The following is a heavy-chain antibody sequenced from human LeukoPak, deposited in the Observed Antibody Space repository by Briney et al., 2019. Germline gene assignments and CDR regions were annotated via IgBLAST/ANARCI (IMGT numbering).Heavy chain of an antibody. CDR1: GFSFSTNW. J-gene: IGHJ4*02. CDR3: AKEGDWTHEY. V-gene: IGHV3-7*03. Sequence: RGSLRLSCAASGFSFSTNWMDWIRQAPGKGLEWVANIKQDGSAKHYVDSVKGRSTISRDNAKNSLYLQMNSLTVDDTAVYYCAKEGDWTHEYWGQGTLVIVSS. D-gene: IGHD1-1*01. CDR2: IKQDGSAK.